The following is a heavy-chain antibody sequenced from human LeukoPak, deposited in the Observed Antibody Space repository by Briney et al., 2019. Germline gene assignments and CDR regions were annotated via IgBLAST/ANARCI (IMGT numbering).Heavy chain of an antibody. CDR1: GGSISNYY. J-gene: IGHJ4*02. D-gene: IGHD5-24*01. V-gene: IGHV4-59*01. CDR2: IYSSGST. CDR3: ASGGYKPYYFDY. Sequence: SETLSLTCTVSGGSISNYYWSWIRQPPGEGLEWIGYIYSSGSTNYNPSLKSRVTISVDTSKNQFSLKLSSVTAADTAVYYCASGGYKPYYFDYWGQGTLVTVSS.